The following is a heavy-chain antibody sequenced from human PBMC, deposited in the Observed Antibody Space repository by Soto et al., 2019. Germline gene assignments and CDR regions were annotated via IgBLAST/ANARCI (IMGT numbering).Heavy chain of an antibody. D-gene: IGHD3-9*01. CDR1: GFSLSTSGVG. V-gene: IGHV2-5*02. Sequence: QITLKASGPTLVRPTQTLTLTCAFSGFSLSTSGVGVGWIRQPPGKALEWLAVIYWDDSQHYSPSLRSKLTIPKDTSKNQVVLTMTNMDPMDTGTYYCAHKGPEDWPLDYWGQGTLVTVSS. J-gene: IGHJ4*02. CDR3: AHKGPEDWPLDY. CDR2: IYWDDSQ.